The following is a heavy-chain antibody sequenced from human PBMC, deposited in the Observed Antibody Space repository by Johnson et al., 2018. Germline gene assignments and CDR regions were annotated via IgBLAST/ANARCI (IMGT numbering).Heavy chain of an antibody. J-gene: IGHJ4*02. V-gene: IGHV4-59*01. CDR2: IHSSGST. Sequence: QVQLQESGPGLVKPSETLSLTCTVSGGSIYNFYWSWIRQPPGKGLEWIGYIHSSGSTNSSPSLKSRVTISLDTSNNQISLRVSSVTPADTAVYYCVREVGGSEVGVDYWGQGTLVTVSS. CDR1: GGSIYNFY. CDR3: VREVGGSEVGVDY. D-gene: IGHD6-19*01.